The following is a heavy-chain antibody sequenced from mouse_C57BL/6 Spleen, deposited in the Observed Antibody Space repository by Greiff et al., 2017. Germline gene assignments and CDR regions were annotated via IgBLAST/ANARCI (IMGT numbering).Heavy chain of an antibody. CDR3: ARTVPYFDY. J-gene: IGHJ2*01. Sequence: QVQLKQPGAELVMPGASVKLSCKASGYTFTSYWMHWVKQRPGQGLEWIGEIDPSDSYTNYNQKFKGKSTLTVDKSSSTAYMQLSSLTSEDSAVYYCARTVPYFDYGGQGTTLTVSS. D-gene: IGHD1-1*01. CDR1: GYTFTSYW. V-gene: IGHV1-69*01. CDR2: IDPSDSYT.